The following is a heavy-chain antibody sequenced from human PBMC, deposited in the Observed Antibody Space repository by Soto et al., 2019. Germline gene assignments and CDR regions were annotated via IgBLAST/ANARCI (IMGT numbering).Heavy chain of an antibody. CDR2: ISYDGSNK. V-gene: IGHV3-30*18. CDR1: GFTFSSYG. J-gene: IGHJ1*01. Sequence: GGSLRLSCAASGFTFSSYGMHWVRQAPGKGLEWVAVISYDGSNKYYADSVKGRFTISRDNSKNTLYLQMNSLRAEDTAVYYCAKAKNSGYGDYVLGYFQHWGQGTLVTVSS. CDR3: AKAKNSGYGDYVLGYFQH. D-gene: IGHD4-17*01.